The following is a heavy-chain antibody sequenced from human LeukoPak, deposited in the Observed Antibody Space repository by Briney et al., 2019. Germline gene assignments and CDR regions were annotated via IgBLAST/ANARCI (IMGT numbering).Heavy chain of an antibody. D-gene: IGHD3-10*01. CDR1: GGSISSSNW. CDR2: IYHSGST. V-gene: IGHV4-4*02. Sequence: SETLSLTCAVSGGSISSSNWWSWVRQPPGKGLEWIGEIYHSGSTNYNPSLKSRVTISVDKSKNQFSLKLSSVTAADTAVYYCASEKGSAAHLDYWGQGTLVTVSS. J-gene: IGHJ4*02. CDR3: ASEKGSAAHLDY.